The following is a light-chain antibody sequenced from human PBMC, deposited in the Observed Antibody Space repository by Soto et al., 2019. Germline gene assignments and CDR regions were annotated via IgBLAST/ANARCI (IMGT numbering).Light chain of an antibody. V-gene: IGLV2-14*03. CDR1: SSDVGGYYF. J-gene: IGLJ3*02. CDR2: DVS. CDR3: SAYTSSSTLGV. Sequence: QSALTQPASVSGSPGQSITISCTGTSSDVGGYYFVSWYQHHPGKAPKLMIYDVSNRPSGVSNRFSGSKSGNTASLTISGLQAEDEADYYCSAYTSSSTLGVFGGGTKLTVL.